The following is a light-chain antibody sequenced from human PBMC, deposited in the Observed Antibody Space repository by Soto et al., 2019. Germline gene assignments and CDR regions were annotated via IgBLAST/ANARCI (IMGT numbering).Light chain of an antibody. CDR2: LEGSGSY. V-gene: IGLV4-60*03. CDR3: ETWDSNTHVV. J-gene: IGLJ2*01. CDR1: SGHSSYI. Sequence: QPVLTQSSSASASLGSSVKLTCTLSSGHSSYIIAWHQQQPGKAPRYLMKLEGSGSYNKGSGVPDRFSGSSSGADRYLTISTLQAEDEADYYWETWDSNTHVVFGGGTQLTVL.